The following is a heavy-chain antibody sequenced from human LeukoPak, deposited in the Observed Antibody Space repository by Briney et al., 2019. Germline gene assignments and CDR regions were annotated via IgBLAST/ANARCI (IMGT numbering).Heavy chain of an antibody. V-gene: IGHV4-31*03. D-gene: IGHD2-15*01. CDR3: ARDVVWGMDV. J-gene: IGHJ6*02. CDR2: IYYSGST. CDR1: GGSISSGGYY. Sequence: SQTLSLTCTVSGGSISSGGYYWSWIRQHPGKGLEWIGYIYYSGSTYYNPSLKSRVTISVDTSKNQFSLKLSSVTAADTAVYYCARDVVWGMDVWGQGTTVTVSS.